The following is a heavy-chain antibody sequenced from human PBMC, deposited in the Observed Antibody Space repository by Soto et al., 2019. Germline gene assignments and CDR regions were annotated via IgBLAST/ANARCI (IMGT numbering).Heavy chain of an antibody. J-gene: IGHJ4*02. CDR2: IYHSGTT. CDR1: GGSITTNW. D-gene: IGHD6-19*01. V-gene: IGHV4-4*02. Sequence: QVHLQESGPGLVKPSGTLSLTCAVSGGSITTNWWSWVRQPPGKGLEWIGEIYHSGTTNYNPSLMGRVTISVDKSNNQFSLNLNSVTAADSAIYYCARDIAVPRTRGFDYWGQGNLVTVSS. CDR3: ARDIAVPRTRGFDY.